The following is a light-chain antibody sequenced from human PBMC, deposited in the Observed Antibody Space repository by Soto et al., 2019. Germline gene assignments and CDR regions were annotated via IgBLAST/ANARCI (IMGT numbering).Light chain of an antibody. CDR2: EVS. CDR1: SSDVGGYNY. CDR3: SSYTSSSTRLYV. Sequence: SALPQPASVSGSPGQSITISCTGTSSDVGGYNYVSWYQQHPGKAPKLMIYEVSNRPSGVSNRFSGSKSGNTASLTISGLQAEDEADYYCSSYTSSSTRLYVFGTGTKVTVL. V-gene: IGLV2-14*01. J-gene: IGLJ1*01.